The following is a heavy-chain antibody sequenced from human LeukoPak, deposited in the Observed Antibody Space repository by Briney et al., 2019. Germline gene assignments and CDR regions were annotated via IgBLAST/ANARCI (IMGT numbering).Heavy chain of an antibody. Sequence: PSQTLSLTCTVSGGSINSDSYYWTWIRQPAGKGLEWIGRIYTTGSPSYNPSLKSRVTMSIDTSKNQFSLKLSSVSAADTAVYYCARDRGITTARGVPSWFDPRGQGTLVTVSS. CDR3: ARDRGITTARGVPSWFDP. D-gene: IGHD3-10*01. V-gene: IGHV4-61*02. CDR1: GGSINSDSYY. CDR2: IYTTGSP. J-gene: IGHJ5*02.